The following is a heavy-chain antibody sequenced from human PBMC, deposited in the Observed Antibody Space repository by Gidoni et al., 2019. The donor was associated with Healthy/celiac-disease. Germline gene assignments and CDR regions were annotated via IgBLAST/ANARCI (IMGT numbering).Heavy chain of an antibody. CDR2: INPNSGGT. Sequence: QVQLVQSGAEVQKPGASVKVSCKASAYTFTGYYIHLVRQAPGQGLEWMGWINPNSGGTNYAHKCQGRVTMTRDTSISTAYMELSTLRSDDTAVYYCASRDYYDSSGYYDEYYFDYWGQGTLVTVSS. D-gene: IGHD3-22*01. V-gene: IGHV1-2*07. J-gene: IGHJ4*02. CDR1: AYTFTGYY. CDR3: ASRDYYDSSGYYDEYYFDY.